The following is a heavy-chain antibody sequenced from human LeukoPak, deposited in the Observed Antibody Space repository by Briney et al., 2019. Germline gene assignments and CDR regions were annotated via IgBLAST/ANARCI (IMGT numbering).Heavy chain of an antibody. CDR2: INHSGST. V-gene: IGHV4-34*01. Sequence: PSETLSLTCAVYGGSFSGYYWSWIRQPPGKGLEWIGEINHSGSTNYNPSLKSRVTISVDTSKNQFSLKLSSVTAADTAVYYCARGVPATVFHYWGQGTLVTVSS. J-gene: IGHJ4*02. CDR1: GGSFSGYY. D-gene: IGHD3-10*01. CDR3: ARGVPATVFHY.